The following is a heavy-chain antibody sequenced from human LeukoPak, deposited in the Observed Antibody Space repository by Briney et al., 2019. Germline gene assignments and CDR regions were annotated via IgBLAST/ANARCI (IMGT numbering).Heavy chain of an antibody. Sequence: GASVKVSCKAPGYTFTGYYMHWVRQAPGQGLEWMGWINPNSGGTNYAQKFQGRVTMTRDTSISTAYMELSRLRSDDTAVYYCARVLDIAAAGTNWGQGTLVTVSS. V-gene: IGHV1-2*02. J-gene: IGHJ4*02. CDR2: INPNSGGT. CDR3: ARVLDIAAAGTN. D-gene: IGHD6-13*01. CDR1: GYTFTGYY.